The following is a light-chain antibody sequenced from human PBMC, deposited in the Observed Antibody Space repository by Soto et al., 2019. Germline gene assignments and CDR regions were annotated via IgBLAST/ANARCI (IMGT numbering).Light chain of an antibody. CDR1: QSISTW. CDR2: DAS. J-gene: IGKJ1*01. V-gene: IGKV1-5*01. CDR3: LQYNGYSGT. Sequence: IQMTQSTSTLSASVGDTVTITCRASQSISTWLAWYQHKPGEAPRLLIFDASNLESGVPSRFSGSGSGTEFTRTISSLQPDDFATYYCLQYNGYSGTFGQGTKVDIK.